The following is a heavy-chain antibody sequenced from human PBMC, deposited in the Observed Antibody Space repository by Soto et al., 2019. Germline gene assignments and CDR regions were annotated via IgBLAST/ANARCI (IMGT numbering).Heavy chain of an antibody. CDR2: ISGSGGST. V-gene: IGHV3-23*01. D-gene: IGHD6-6*01. CDR3: AKGRGSSSSGTDY. CDR1: GFSFSSYA. Sequence: TWGSLRLSCAASGFSFSSYAMSWCRQAPGRGLEWVSFISGSGGSTYYADSARGRFTISRDNSKNTLYLQMNSLRAEDTALYYCAKGRGSSSSGTDYWGQGTLVTVSS. J-gene: IGHJ4*02.